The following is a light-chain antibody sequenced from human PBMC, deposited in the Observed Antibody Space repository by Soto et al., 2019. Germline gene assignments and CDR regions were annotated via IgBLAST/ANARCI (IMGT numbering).Light chain of an antibody. J-gene: IGKJ5*01. CDR3: QQYNNWPPPIT. CDR2: GAS. Sequence: EIVMTQSPATLSVSPGERATLSCRASQSVNSNLAWYQQKPGQPPRLLIYGASTRATGIPATFSGSGSGTEFTLTISSLQSEDFAVYYCQQYNNWPPPITFGQGTRLEIK. V-gene: IGKV3-15*01. CDR1: QSVNSN.